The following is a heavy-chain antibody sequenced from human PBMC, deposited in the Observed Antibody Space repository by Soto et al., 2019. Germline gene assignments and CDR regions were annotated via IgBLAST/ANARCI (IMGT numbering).Heavy chain of an antibody. V-gene: IGHV4-31*03. J-gene: IGHJ4*02. CDR3: PRGPTTEKLDS. CDR1: GGSISSGGYY. CDR2: IYYSGST. Sequence: PSETLSLTCTVSGGSISSGGYYWSWIRQHPGKGLEWIGYIYYSGSTYYNPSLKSRVTISVDTSKNQFSLKLSSVTAADTAVYYCPRGPTTEKLDSWGQGILVTVSS.